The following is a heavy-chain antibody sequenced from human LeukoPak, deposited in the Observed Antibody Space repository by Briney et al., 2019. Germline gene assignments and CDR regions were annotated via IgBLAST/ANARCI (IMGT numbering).Heavy chain of an antibody. D-gene: IGHD4-17*01. CDR2: IYPGDSLA. V-gene: IGHV5-51*01. CDR3: GKLYGDYTEYFDY. J-gene: IGHJ4*02. Sequence: GESLKISCKGSGYSFTSYWIVWVRQMPGKGLEWMGIIYPGDSLARYSPSFQGHATFSVDKSISTAYLQWSSLQATDTAMYYCGKLYGDYTEYFDYWGQGTPVTVSS. CDR1: GYSFTSYW.